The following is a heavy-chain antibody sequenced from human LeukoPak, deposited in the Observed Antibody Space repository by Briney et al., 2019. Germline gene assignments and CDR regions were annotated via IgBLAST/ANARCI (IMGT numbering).Heavy chain of an antibody. J-gene: IGHJ3*02. V-gene: IGHV3-7*01. CDR2: MKGDGSEI. D-gene: IGHD3-9*01. Sequence: PGGSLRLSCAASGFTFSSYAMSWVRQAPGKGLEWVANMKGDGSEIYYVDSVKGRFTISRDNAKNLLYLQMNSLRAEDTAVYYCARPGYTAGYDIWGQGTLVTVSS. CDR3: ARPGYTAGYDI. CDR1: GFTFSSYA.